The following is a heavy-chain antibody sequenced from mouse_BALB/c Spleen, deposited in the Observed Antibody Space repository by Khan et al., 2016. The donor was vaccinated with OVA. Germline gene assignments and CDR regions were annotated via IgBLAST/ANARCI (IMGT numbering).Heavy chain of an antibody. CDR1: GYTFTEYT. V-gene: IGHV1-18*01. CDR3: ARDAGRY. J-gene: IGHJ4*01. D-gene: IGHD3-3*01. Sequence: EVQLQQSGPELVKPGASVKISCKTSGYTFTEYTLHWVKQSHGKSLEWIGVINPKNGVTSYNQKFKGKATLTVDKSSSTAYMEVRSLTSEDSAVYYCARDAGRYGGQGTSVTVSS. CDR2: INPKNGVT.